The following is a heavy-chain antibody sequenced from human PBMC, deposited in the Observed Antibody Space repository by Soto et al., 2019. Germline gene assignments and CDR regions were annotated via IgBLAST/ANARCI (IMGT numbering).Heavy chain of an antibody. J-gene: IGHJ6*02. Sequence: TGGSLRLSCSASGFTFSSYAMHWVRQAPGKGLEYVSAISSNGGSTYYADSVKGRFTISRDNSKNTLYLQMSSLRAEDTAVYYCVKDLGCSSTSCYEGQSYYYYGMDVWGQGTTVTVSS. V-gene: IGHV3-64D*08. D-gene: IGHD2-2*01. CDR2: ISSNGGST. CDR3: VKDLGCSSTSCYEGQSYYYYGMDV. CDR1: GFTFSSYA.